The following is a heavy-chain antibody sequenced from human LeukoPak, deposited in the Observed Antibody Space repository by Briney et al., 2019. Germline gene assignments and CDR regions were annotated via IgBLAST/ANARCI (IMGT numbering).Heavy chain of an antibody. CDR1: GGSITSSNCY. D-gene: IGHD3-22*01. V-gene: IGHV4-39*07. J-gene: IGHJ5*02. Sequence: SETLSLTCSVSGGSITSSNCYWGWIRQPPGKGLEWIGSFYSSGSSNYNPSLKSRVTISADTSKNQFYLKLSSVTAADTAVYYCARDPTAYYYDNSGYPWGQGTLVTVSS. CDR3: ARDPTAYYYDNSGYP. CDR2: FYSSGSS.